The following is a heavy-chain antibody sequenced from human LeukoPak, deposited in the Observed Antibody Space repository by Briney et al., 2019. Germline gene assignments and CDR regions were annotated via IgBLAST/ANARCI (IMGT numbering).Heavy chain of an antibody. Sequence: PGGSLRLSCAASGFTVSSNEMSWVRQAPGKGLEWVSSISGGSTYYADSRKGRFTISRDNSKNTLHLQMNSLRAEDTAVYYCARERIIYDSSGYGDAFDIWGQGTMVTVSS. CDR2: ISGGST. CDR1: GFTVSSNE. J-gene: IGHJ3*02. CDR3: ARERIIYDSSGYGDAFDI. V-gene: IGHV3-38-3*01. D-gene: IGHD3-22*01.